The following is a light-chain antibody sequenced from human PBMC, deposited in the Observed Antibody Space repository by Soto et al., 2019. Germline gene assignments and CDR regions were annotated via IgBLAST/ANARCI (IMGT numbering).Light chain of an antibody. CDR3: QQYNSYST. Sequence: DIQITQSPSTLSASVGDRVTITCRASQSISSWLAWHQQKPVKAPKLLIYDASSLESGVPSRFSGSGSGTEFTLTISSLQPDDFATYYCQQYNSYSTFGQGTKVDIK. CDR1: QSISSW. V-gene: IGKV1-5*01. J-gene: IGKJ1*01. CDR2: DAS.